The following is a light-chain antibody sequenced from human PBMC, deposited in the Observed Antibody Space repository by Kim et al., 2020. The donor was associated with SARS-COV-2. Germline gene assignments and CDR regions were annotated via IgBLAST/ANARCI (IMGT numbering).Light chain of an antibody. V-gene: IGKV1D-16*01. Sequence: ASVGDRVTITCRASQGISTWLAWYQQRPDKAPKSLVYAASSLQSGVPSRFSGSGSGANFTLTINSLQPEDFATYYCQQYSSYPITFGQGTRLEIK. CDR3: QQYSSYPIT. CDR2: AAS. CDR1: QGISTW. J-gene: IGKJ5*01.